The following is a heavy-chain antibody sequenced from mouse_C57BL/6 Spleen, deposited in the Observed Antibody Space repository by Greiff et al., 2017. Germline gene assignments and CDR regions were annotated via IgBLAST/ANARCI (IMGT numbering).Heavy chain of an antibody. J-gene: IGHJ4*01. D-gene: IGHD2-4*01. V-gene: IGHV5-17*01. CDR2: ISSGSSTI. Sequence: EVQRVESGGGLVKPGGSLKLSCAASGFTFSDYGMHWVRQAPEKGLEWVAYISSGSSTIYYADTVKGRFTISRDNAKNTLFLQMTSLRSEDTAMYYSAEGGLRRGDYYAMDYWGQGTSVTVSS. CDR1: GFTFSDYG. CDR3: AEGGLRRGDYYAMDY.